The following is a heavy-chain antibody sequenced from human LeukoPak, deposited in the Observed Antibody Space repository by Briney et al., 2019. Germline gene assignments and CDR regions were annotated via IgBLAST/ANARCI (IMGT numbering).Heavy chain of an antibody. CDR3: ARVLSRGGYHFDY. D-gene: IGHD3-22*01. Sequence: PGGSMSLSCEASGFTFTSYAMSWVRQAPGKGLEWVSPISSSGGSTYYADSVKGRFTISRDNSKNTLYLQMNSLRAEDTAVYYYARVLSRGGYHFDYWGQGTLVTVSS. J-gene: IGHJ4*02. CDR1: GFTFTSYA. CDR2: ISSSGGST. V-gene: IGHV3-23*01.